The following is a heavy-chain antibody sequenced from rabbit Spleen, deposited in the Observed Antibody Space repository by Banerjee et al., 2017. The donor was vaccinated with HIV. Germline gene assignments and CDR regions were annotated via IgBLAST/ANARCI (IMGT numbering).Heavy chain of an antibody. Sequence: QEQLVESGGGLVQPGGSLKLSCKASGFDFSNYGVSWVRQAPGKGLEWIGYIEPIFGNTYYANWVNGRFTISSHNAQNTLYLQLNSLTAADTATYFCVREVAARFSLWGPGTLVTVS. V-gene: IGHV1S47*01. D-gene: IGHD4-1*01. CDR1: GFDFSNYG. J-gene: IGHJ4*01. CDR3: VREVAARFSL. CDR2: IEPIFGNT.